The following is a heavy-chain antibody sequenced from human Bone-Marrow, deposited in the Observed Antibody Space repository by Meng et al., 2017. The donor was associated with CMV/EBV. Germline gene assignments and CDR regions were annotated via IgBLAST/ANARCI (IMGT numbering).Heavy chain of an antibody. CDR2: ISGSGGST. CDR3: ARGVGTRIAIFGVVLNYGMDV. CDR1: GFTFSSYA. J-gene: IGHJ6*02. V-gene: IGHV3-23*01. D-gene: IGHD3-3*01. Sequence: GESLKISCAASGFTFSSYAMSWVRQAPGKGLEWVSAISGSGGSTYYADSVKGRFTISRDNAKNSLYLQMNSLRAEDTAVYYCARGVGTRIAIFGVVLNYGMDVWGQGTTVTVSS.